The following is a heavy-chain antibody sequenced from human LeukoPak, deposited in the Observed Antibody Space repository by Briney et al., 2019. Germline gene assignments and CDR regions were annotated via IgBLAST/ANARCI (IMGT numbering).Heavy chain of an antibody. Sequence: SETLSLTCAVSGGSISSGGYSWSWIRQPPGKGLEWIGYIYHSGSTYYNPSLKSRVTISVDRSKNQFSLKLSSVTAADTAVYYCARVCTAMDLYYFDYWGQGTLVTVSS. D-gene: IGHD5-18*01. CDR3: ARVCTAMDLYYFDY. CDR2: IYHSGST. J-gene: IGHJ4*02. CDR1: GGSISSGGYS. V-gene: IGHV4-30-2*01.